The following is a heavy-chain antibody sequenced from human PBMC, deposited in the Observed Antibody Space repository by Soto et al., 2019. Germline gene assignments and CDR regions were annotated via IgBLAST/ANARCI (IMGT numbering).Heavy chain of an antibody. CDR3: ARMYDSSGYYSF. CDR1: GDTFTGYD. V-gene: IGHV1-2*02. J-gene: IGHJ4*02. D-gene: IGHD3-22*01. CDR2: INANSGGT. Sequence: GASVKVSCKASGDTFTGYDMHWVRQAAGQGREWMGWINANSGGTNYAQKVQGRVTMTRDTSISTAYIELSRLRSDDTAVYYCARMYDSSGYYSFWGQGTLVTVSS.